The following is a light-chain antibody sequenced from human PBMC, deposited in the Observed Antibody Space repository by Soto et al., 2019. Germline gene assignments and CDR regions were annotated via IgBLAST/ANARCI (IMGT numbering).Light chain of an antibody. J-gene: IGLJ1*01. Sequence: QSVLTQPASVSGCPGQSITISCTGTSSDVGGYKYVSWYQQHPGKAPKLMIYEVRNRPSGVSNRFSGSKSGNTASLTISGLQAEDEADYYCSSYTSSSRYVFGTGTKVTVL. CDR2: EVR. CDR3: SSYTSSSRYV. CDR1: SSDVGGYKY. V-gene: IGLV2-14*01.